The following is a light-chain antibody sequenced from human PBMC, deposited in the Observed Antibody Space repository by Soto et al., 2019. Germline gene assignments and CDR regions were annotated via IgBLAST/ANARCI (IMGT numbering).Light chain of an antibody. CDR2: KAS. CDR1: QSISSW. J-gene: IGKJ2*01. CDR3: QQYNSYSRS. Sequence: DIQMTQSPSTLSASVGDRVTITCRASQSISSWLAWYQQKPGKAPKVLIYKASSLESGVPSRFSGSGSGTEFTLTISSLQPDDFATYYCQQYNSYSRSFGQGTKLDIK. V-gene: IGKV1-5*03.